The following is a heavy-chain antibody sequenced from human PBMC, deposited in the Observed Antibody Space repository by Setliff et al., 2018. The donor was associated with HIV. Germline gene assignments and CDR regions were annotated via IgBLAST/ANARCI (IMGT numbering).Heavy chain of an antibody. Sequence: PEASVKVSCKASGYTFSSYGISWVRQAPGQGLEWMGWISGYNGNTKYVQKLQGRVTMTTDTSTRTVYMELRSLRHDDTAEYFCARVPYRSAWFSGGHDAFDVWGQGTMVTVSS. J-gene: IGHJ3*01. CDR3: ARVPYRSAWFSGGHDAFDV. CDR2: ISGYNGNT. D-gene: IGHD6-19*01. CDR1: GYTFSSYG. V-gene: IGHV1-18*01.